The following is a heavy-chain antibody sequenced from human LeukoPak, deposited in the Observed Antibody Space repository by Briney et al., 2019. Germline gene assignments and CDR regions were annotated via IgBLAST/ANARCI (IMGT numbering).Heavy chain of an antibody. CDR2: INSDGSST. V-gene: IGHV3-74*01. Sequence: GGSLRLSCAASGFTFISYWMHWVRQAPGKGLVWVSRINSDGSSTSYADSVKGRFTISRDNAKNTLYLQMNSLRAEDTAVYYCARAGYYYDSSGYYYYFDYWGQGTLVTVSS. CDR3: ARAGYYYDSSGYYYYFDY. J-gene: IGHJ4*02. D-gene: IGHD3-22*01. CDR1: GFTFISYW.